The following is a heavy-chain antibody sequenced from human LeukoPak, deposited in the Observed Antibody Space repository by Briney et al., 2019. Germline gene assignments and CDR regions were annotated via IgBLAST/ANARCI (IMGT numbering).Heavy chain of an antibody. CDR1: GYTFGSYS. V-gene: IGHV1-18*01. CDR2: ISGYNGDT. CDR3: AGDQRAATAIPGGSMDV. J-gene: IGHJ6*02. Sequence: GASGKVSCKASGYTFGSYSINWVRQAPGQGLEWMGWISGYNGDTNYAQKFQGRVTVTTDTSTATAYMELRSLRSDDTAVYYCAGDQRAATAIPGGSMDVWGQGTTVTVSS. D-gene: IGHD2-21*02.